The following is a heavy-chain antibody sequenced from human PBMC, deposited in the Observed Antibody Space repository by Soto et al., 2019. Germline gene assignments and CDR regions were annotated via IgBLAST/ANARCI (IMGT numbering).Heavy chain of an antibody. D-gene: IGHD6-13*01. CDR3: AKDGLLGRQLVTRTEHGMDV. CDR2: ISYDGSNK. V-gene: IGHV3-30*18. J-gene: IGHJ6*02. Sequence: GGSLRLSCAASGFTFSSYGMHWVRQAPGKGLEWVAVISYDGSNKYYADSVKGRFTISRDNSKNTLYLQMNSLRAEDTAVHYCAKDGLLGRQLVTRTEHGMDVWGQGTTVTVSS. CDR1: GFTFSSYG.